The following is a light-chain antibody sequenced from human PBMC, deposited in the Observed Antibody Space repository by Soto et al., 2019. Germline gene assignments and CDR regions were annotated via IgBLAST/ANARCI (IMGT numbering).Light chain of an antibody. V-gene: IGLV2-11*01. CDR1: SSDVGDYNY. CDR3: CSFAGSYTFLV. CDR2: DVS. J-gene: IGLJ3*02. Sequence: QYALTQPRSVSGSPGQSVTISCTGTSSDVGDYNYVSWYQQYPGKAPKLVIYDVSKRPSGVPDRFSGSKSGNTASLTISGLQAEDEADYYCCSFAGSYTFLVFGGGTKLTVL.